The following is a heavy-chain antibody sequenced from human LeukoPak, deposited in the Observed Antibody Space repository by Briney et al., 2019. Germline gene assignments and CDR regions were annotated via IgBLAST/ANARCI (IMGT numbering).Heavy chain of an antibody. CDR3: ASGGITIFGVVIPFGY. Sequence: SQTLSLTCTVSGGSISSGSYYWSWIRQPAGKGLEWIGRIYTSGSTNYNPSLKSRVTISVDTSKNQFSLKLSSVTAADTAVYYCASGGITIFGVVIPFGYWGQGTLVTVSS. V-gene: IGHV4-61*02. J-gene: IGHJ4*02. CDR1: GGSISSGSYY. D-gene: IGHD3-3*01. CDR2: IYTSGST.